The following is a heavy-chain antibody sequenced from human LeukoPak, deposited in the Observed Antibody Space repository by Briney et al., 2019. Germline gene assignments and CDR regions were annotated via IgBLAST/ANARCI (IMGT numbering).Heavy chain of an antibody. CDR2: IKNDGSEK. D-gene: IGHD5-18*01. CDR3: GRGRGYSYGWIGEKLLDY. CDR1: GFTFSSYS. J-gene: IGHJ4*02. V-gene: IGHV3-7*01. Sequence: GGSLRLSCAASGFTFSSYSMNWVRQAPGKGLGWVANIKNDGSEKNYVDSVKGRFSTSRDNAKNSLHLQMNSLRVEDTAVHYCGRGRGYSYGWIGEKLLDYWGQGTLVTVSS.